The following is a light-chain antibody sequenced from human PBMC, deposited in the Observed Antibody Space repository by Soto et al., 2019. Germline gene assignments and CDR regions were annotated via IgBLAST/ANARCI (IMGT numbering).Light chain of an antibody. CDR1: SSDVGGYNY. CDR3: NSYTGSSTLV. J-gene: IGLJ1*01. V-gene: IGLV2-14*01. CDR2: EVS. Sequence: QSALTQPASVSGSPGQSITISCTGTSSDVGGYNYVSWYQQHPGKAPKLMIYEVSNRPSGVSNRFSGSKSGNTASLTISGLQPEDEADYYCNSYTGSSTLVFGTGTKVTVL.